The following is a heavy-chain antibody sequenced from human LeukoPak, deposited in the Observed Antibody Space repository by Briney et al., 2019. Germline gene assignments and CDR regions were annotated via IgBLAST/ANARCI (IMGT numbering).Heavy chain of an antibody. V-gene: IGHV3-30*18. J-gene: IGHJ4*02. D-gene: IGHD6-19*01. Sequence: GGSLRLSCAASGFTFSSYWMSWVRQAPGKGLEWVALISYDGSHKYYVDSVKGRFTISRDNSKNTLYLQMNSLRPEDTAVYYCAKAGQWLAPGDYWGQGTLVTVSS. CDR2: ISYDGSHK. CDR3: AKAGQWLAPGDY. CDR1: GFTFSSYW.